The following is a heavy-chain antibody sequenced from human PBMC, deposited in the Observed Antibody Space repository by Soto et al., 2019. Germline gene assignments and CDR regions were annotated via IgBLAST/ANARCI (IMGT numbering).Heavy chain of an antibody. J-gene: IGHJ6*02. D-gene: IGHD3-10*01. CDR3: ARLGPDYYGSGSYYVGADYYYYGMDV. Sequence: SETLSLTCSVSGGSISSYYWSWIRQPAGKGLEWIGRIYTSGSTNYNPSLKSRVTMSVDTSKNQFSLKLSSVTAADTAVYYCARLGPDYYGSGSYYVGADYYYYGMDVWGQGTTVTVSS. CDR2: IYTSGST. CDR1: GGSISSYY. V-gene: IGHV4-4*07.